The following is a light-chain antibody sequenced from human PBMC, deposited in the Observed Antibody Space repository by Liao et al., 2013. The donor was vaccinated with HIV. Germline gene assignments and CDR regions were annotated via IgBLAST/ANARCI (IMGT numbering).Light chain of an antibody. V-gene: IGLV3-1*01. CDR1: VLARKH. CDR3: QSWDSATVL. J-gene: IGLJ2*01. CDR2: QGD. Sequence: SYELTQPSSVSVSPGQTARITCSGDVLARKHARWFQQKPGQSPVLVIYQGDQRPSGIPERFSGSHSGSTATLTISGAQAMDEAHYYCQSWDSATVLFGGGTKLTVL.